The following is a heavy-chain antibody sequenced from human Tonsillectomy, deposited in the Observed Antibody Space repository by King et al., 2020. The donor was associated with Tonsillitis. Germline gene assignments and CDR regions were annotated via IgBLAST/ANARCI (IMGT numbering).Heavy chain of an antibody. V-gene: IGHV3-11*06. CDR1: GFTFSDHY. D-gene: IGHD5-24*01. CDR2: RSGTSSYT. J-gene: IGHJ4*02. Sequence: VQLVESGGGLVKPGGSLRLSCAASGFTFSDHYMSWIRQAPGKGLEWVSYRSGTSSYTNYADSVKGRFTISRDNAKNSLYLQMNSLRDEDTAVYYCARVVRDAYPYYFDYWGQGTLVTVSS. CDR3: ARVVRDAYPYYFDY.